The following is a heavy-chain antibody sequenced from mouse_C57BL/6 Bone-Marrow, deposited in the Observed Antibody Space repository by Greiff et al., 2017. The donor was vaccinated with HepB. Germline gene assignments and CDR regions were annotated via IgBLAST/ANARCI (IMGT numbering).Heavy chain of an antibody. CDR1: GYSITSGYY. D-gene: IGHD1-1*01. J-gene: IGHJ1*03. CDR3: AREGIGYGSSYGYFDV. V-gene: IGHV3-6*01. CDR2: ISYDGSN. Sequence: EVQLQESGPGLVKPSQSLSLTCSVTGYSITSGYYWNWIRQFPGNKLEWMGYISYDGSNNYNPSLKNRISITRDTSKNQFFLKLNSVTTEDTATYYCAREGIGYGSSYGYFDVWGTGTTVTVSS.